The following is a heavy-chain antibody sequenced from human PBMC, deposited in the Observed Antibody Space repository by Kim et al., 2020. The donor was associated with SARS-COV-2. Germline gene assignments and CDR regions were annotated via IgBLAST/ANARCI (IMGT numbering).Heavy chain of an antibody. CDR2: INTNTGNP. CDR3: ARDAKYSSSWWAVDYYMDV. D-gene: IGHD6-13*01. J-gene: IGHJ6*03. V-gene: IGHV7-4-1*02. CDR1: GYTFTSYA. Sequence: ASVKVSCKASGYTFTSYAMNWVRQAPGQGLEWMGWINTNTGNPTYAQGFTGRFVFSLDTSVSTAYLQISSLKAEDTAVYYCARDAKYSSSWWAVDYYMDVWGKGTTVTVSS.